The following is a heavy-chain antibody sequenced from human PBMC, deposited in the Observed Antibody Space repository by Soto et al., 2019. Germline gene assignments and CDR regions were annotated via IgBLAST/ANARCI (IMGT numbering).Heavy chain of an antibody. D-gene: IGHD3-22*01. CDR1: GGSISSGGYY. CDR2: IYYSGST. J-gene: IGHJ5*02. CDR3: ARDCRLKDSSGYFNWFDP. Sequence: QVQLQESGPGLVKPSQTLSLTCTVSGGSISSGGYYWSWIRQHPAKGLEWIGYIYYSGSTYYNPSLKSRVTISVDTSKNQFSLKLSSVTAADTAVYYCARDCRLKDSSGYFNWFDPWGQGTLVTVSS. V-gene: IGHV4-31*03.